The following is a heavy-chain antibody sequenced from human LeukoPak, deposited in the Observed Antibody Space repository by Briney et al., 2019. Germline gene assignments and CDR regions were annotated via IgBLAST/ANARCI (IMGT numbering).Heavy chain of an antibody. D-gene: IGHD6-6*01. V-gene: IGHV4-39*01. CDR2: IYYSGST. CDR3: ARNTSSSPWFDP. J-gene: IGHJ5*02. CDR1: GGSISSSSYY. Sequence: LETLSLTCTVSGGSISSSSYYWGWIRQPPGTGLEWIGSIYYSGSTYCNPSLKSRVTISVDTSKNQFSLKLSSVTAADTAVYYCARNTSSSPWFDPWGQGTLVTVSS.